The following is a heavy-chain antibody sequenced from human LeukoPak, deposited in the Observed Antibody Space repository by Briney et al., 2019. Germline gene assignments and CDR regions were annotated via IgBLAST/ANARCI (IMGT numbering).Heavy chain of an antibody. CDR2: IRYDGSNK. J-gene: IGHJ4*02. V-gene: IGHV3-30*02. CDR1: GFTFSNYG. Sequence: PGGSLRLSCAAPGFTFSNYGMHWVRQAPGKGLEWVAFIRYDGSNKYYADSVKGRFTISRDNSKNTLYLQMNSLRGEDTAVYYCAITWGDHGRQAFDYWGQGTLVTVSS. D-gene: IGHD2-21*02. CDR3: AITWGDHGRQAFDY.